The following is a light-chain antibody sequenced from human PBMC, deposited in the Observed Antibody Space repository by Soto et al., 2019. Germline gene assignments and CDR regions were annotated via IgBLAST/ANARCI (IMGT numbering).Light chain of an antibody. V-gene: IGKV3-20*01. CDR1: QSVRSSY. Sequence: IVLTQSPGTLSLSPGERATLSCRASQSVRSSYLAWYQQKPGQAPRLLIYGASSRATGIPDRFSGSGSGTDFTLTINRLEPEDFAVYYCQQYGGMWTFGQGTKVDIK. J-gene: IGKJ1*01. CDR3: QQYGGMWT. CDR2: GAS.